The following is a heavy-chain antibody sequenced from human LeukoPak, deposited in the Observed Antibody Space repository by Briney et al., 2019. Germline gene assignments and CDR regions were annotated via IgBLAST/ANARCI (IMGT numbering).Heavy chain of an antibody. Sequence: SETLSLTCAVSGDSISSGGYSWSWIRQTPGKGLEWLAYIHDSGSTYYNPSLKSRVSISIDTSKNQFSLKLSSVTAADTAVYYCARRHDSSGYYRKGNFDYWGQGTLVTVSS. J-gene: IGHJ4*02. CDR3: ARRHDSSGYYRKGNFDY. D-gene: IGHD3-22*01. V-gene: IGHV4-30-4*07. CDR2: IHDSGST. CDR1: GDSISSGGYS.